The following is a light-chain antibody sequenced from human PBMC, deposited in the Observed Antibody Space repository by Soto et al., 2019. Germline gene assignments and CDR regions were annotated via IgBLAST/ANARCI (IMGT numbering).Light chain of an antibody. J-gene: IGKJ4*01. CDR2: SAS. V-gene: IGKV1D-16*01. Sequence: DIQMTQSPSSLSASVGDRVTITCRASQRIGRLLAWYQQKPDKAPKCLLSSASTLKSGVPSRFSGNGSGTNFTRTISSLQPDDFATYYCQQYDTYHLPFGGGTKVEIK. CDR3: QQYDTYHLP. CDR1: QRIGRL.